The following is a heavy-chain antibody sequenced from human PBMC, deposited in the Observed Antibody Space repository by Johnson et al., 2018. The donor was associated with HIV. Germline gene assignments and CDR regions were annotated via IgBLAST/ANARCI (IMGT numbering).Heavy chain of an antibody. J-gene: IGHJ3*02. D-gene: IGHD3-22*01. CDR1: VFTFSSYD. Sequence: VQLVESGGGLVQPGGSLRLSCAASVFTFSSYDMHWVRQATGKGLEWVSAIGTAGDTYYPGSVKGRFTISRENARNTVYLQMNSLRVEDTAVYYCAKGCRWLLERTYAFDIWGQGTVVTVSS. CDR2: IGTAGDT. V-gene: IGHV3-13*01. CDR3: AKGCRWLLERTYAFDI.